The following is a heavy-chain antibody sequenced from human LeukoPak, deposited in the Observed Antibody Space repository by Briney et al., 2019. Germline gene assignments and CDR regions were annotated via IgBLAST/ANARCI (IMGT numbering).Heavy chain of an antibody. CDR3: TRFNGFYDY. Sequence: GRSLRLSCTASGFTFGDYVMSWVRQAPGKGLESVGFIRQTVHGGSTEYVASVKGRFTISRDDSKSAVYLQLNSLRTEDTAVYYCTRFNGFYDYWGQGTLVTVSS. J-gene: IGHJ4*02. CDR2: IRQTVHGGST. CDR1: GFTFGDYV. V-gene: IGHV3-49*04. D-gene: IGHD2-8*01.